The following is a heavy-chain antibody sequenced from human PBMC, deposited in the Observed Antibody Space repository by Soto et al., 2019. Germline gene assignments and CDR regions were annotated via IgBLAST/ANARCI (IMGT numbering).Heavy chain of an antibody. CDR2: IYYTGST. CDR3: ARRAGAVPGRIDF. J-gene: IGHJ4*02. Sequence: HVQLQESGPGLVKPSETLSLICTVSGDSISSYYWSWIRQPPGKGLEWIGFIYYTGSTNYNPSLKRRVTITVNTSKNQRSLKLSSVTAADTAVYYCARRAGAVPGRIDFWGQGTLVTVSS. CDR1: GDSISSYY. V-gene: IGHV4-59*08. D-gene: IGHD6-19*01.